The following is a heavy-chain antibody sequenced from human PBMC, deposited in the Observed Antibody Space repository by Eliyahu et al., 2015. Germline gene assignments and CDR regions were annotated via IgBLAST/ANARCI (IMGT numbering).Heavy chain of an antibody. D-gene: IGHD6-13*01. J-gene: IGHJ4*02. CDR3: AKDGLDLAAAGPPGYFDY. V-gene: IGHV3-30*18. Sequence: QVQLVESGGGVVQPGRSLRLSCXASGFTFXXXXMXWXRQAPGKGLEWVAVISYDGSNKYYADSVKGRFTISRDNSKNTLYLQMNSLRAEDTAVYYCAKDGLDLAAAGPPGYFDYWGQGTLVTVSS. CDR1: GFTFXXXX. CDR2: ISYDGSNK.